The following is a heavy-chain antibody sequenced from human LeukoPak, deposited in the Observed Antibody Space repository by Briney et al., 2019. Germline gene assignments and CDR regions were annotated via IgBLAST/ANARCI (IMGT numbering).Heavy chain of an antibody. CDR3: AREPIAAAGDNWFDP. CDR1: GFNLSTYG. D-gene: IGHD6-13*01. J-gene: IGHJ5*02. V-gene: IGHV3-30*19. Sequence: PGRSLRLSCAASGFNLSTYGMHWVRQAPGKGLEWVAVISYDGSNKYYADSVKGRFTISRDNSKNTLYLQMNSLRAEDTAVYYCAREPIAAAGDNWFDPWGQGTLVTVSS. CDR2: ISYDGSNK.